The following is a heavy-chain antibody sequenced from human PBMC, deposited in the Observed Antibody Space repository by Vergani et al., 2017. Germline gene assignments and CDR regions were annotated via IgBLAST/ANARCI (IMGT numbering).Heavy chain of an antibody. Sequence: EVQLLESGGNLVQPGGSLRLSCRASGFTFTDYGISWVRQAPGKGLEWVGFVRNKEDGGTPEHAASVKGRFTISRDDSKAIAYLQMNSLKTEDTAVYYCTRDRLDDSYAYFDYWGQGTLVTVSP. J-gene: IGHJ4*02. CDR1: GFTFTDYG. CDR3: TRDRLDDSYAYFDY. D-gene: IGHD3-16*01. CDR2: VRNKEDGGTP. V-gene: IGHV3-49*04.